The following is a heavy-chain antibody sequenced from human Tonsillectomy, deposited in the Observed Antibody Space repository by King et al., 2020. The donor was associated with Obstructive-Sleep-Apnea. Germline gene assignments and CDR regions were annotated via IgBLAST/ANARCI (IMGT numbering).Heavy chain of an antibody. CDR3: AKAASAVYYYYGMDV. J-gene: IGHJ6*02. V-gene: IGHV3-9*01. CDR1: GFTFDDYA. Sequence: VQLVESGGGLVQPGRSLRLSCAASGFTFDDYAMHWVRQAQGKGLEWVSGISWNSGSIGYVDSVKGRFTISRDNAKNSLYLQMNSLRAEDTALYYCAKAASAVYYYYGMDVWGQGTTVTVSS. D-gene: IGHD6-13*01. CDR2: ISWNSGSI.